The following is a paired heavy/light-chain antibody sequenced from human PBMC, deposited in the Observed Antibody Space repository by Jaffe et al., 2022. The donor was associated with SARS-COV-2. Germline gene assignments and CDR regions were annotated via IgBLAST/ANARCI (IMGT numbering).Light chain of an antibody. V-gene: IGLV1-40*01. Sequence: QSVLTQPPSVSGAPGQRVTISCTGSSSNIGAGYDVHWYQQLPGTAPRLLIYINNNRPSGVPDRFSGSKSGTSASLAITGLQPEDEADYYCHSFDNSLSGSGVFGGGTKLTVL. J-gene: IGLJ3*02. CDR1: SSNIGAGYD. CDR2: INN. CDR3: HSFDNSLSGSGV.
Heavy chain of an antibody. Sequence: EVQLVQSGAEVTKPGESLKISCKGSGYSFTNYHIAWVRQMPGKGLEWMGMIHPADSDTRYSPSFQGQVTISADKSISTAYLQWTSLKASDSAMYFCARPDHSSPIDAFDVWGQGTMVTVSS. D-gene: IGHD6-13*01. CDR2: IHPADSDT. CDR3: ARPDHSSPIDAFDV. J-gene: IGHJ3*01. CDR1: GYSFTNYH. V-gene: IGHV5-51*01.